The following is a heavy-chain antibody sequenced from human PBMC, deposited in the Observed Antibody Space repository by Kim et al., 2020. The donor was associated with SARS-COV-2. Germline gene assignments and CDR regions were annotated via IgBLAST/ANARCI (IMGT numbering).Heavy chain of an antibody. CDR3: TTPLDILTGYYWYFDL. V-gene: IGHV3-15*01. D-gene: IGHD3-9*01. J-gene: IGHJ2*01. Sequence: PVKGRFTISRDGSKNTLYLQMNSLKTEDTAVYYCTTPLDILTGYYWYFDLWGRGTLVTVSS.